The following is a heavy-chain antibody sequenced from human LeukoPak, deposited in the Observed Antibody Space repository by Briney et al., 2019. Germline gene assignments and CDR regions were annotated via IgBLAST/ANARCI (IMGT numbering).Heavy chain of an antibody. J-gene: IGHJ3*02. CDR1: GYTFTGYY. CDR2: INPNSGGT. Sequence: GALVKVSCKASGYTFTGYYMHWVRQAPGQGLEWMGWINPNSGGTNYAQKFQGRVTMTRDTSISTAYMELSRLRSDDTAVYYCARALSTREAFDIWGQGTMVTVSS. V-gene: IGHV1-2*02. D-gene: IGHD4/OR15-4a*01. CDR3: ARALSTREAFDI.